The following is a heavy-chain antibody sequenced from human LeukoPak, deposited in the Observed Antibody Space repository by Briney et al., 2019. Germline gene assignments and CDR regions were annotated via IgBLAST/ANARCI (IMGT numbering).Heavy chain of an antibody. J-gene: IGHJ5*02. CDR2: ISGSGGST. Sequence: GGSLRLSCAASGFTFSSYAMSWVRQAPGKGLEWVSAISGSGGSTYYADSVKGRFTISRGNSKNTLYLQMNSLRAEDTAVYYCAKARGVIPYNWFDPWGQGTLVTVSS. D-gene: IGHD3-10*01. CDR1: GFTFSSYA. V-gene: IGHV3-23*01. CDR3: AKARGVIPYNWFDP.